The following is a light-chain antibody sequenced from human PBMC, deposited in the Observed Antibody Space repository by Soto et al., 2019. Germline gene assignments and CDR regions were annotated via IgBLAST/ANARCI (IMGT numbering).Light chain of an antibody. CDR1: QTISSSY. CDR2: RTS. CDR3: QQYDTSPRT. J-gene: IGKJ1*01. Sequence: EIVLTQSPGTLSLSPGERATLSCRASQTISSSYLAWYQQKPGQAPRLLIYRTSNRATGIRDRFSGSGSATDISLTISRLEPEDFAVYCCQQYDTSPRTFGQGTKVEIK. V-gene: IGKV3-20*01.